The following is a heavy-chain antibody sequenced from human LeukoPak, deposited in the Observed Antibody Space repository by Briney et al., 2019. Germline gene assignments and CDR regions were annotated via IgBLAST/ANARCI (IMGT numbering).Heavy chain of an antibody. V-gene: IGHV3-15*07. Sequence: PGGSLRLSCAASGFTFSNARMNWVRQAPGKGLEWVGRIKSKTNGGTTDYAAPVKGRFTISRDDSKNTLYLKMNSLKTEDTAVYYCSTTYYYDSSEGYWGQGTLVTVSS. CDR2: IKSKTNGGTT. CDR1: GFTFSNAR. CDR3: STTYYYDSSEGY. D-gene: IGHD3-22*01. J-gene: IGHJ4*02.